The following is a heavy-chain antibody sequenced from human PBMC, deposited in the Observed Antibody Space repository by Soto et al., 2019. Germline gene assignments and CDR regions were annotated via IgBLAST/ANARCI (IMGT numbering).Heavy chain of an antibody. CDR2: IIPIFGTA. D-gene: IGHD3-22*01. Sequence: SVKVSCKASGGTFSSYAISWVRQAPGQGLEWMGGIIPIFGTANYAQKFQGRVTITADESTSTAYMELSSLRSEDTAVYYCARDHTYYYDSSGYYVDAFDIWGQGTMVTVS. J-gene: IGHJ3*02. CDR1: GGTFSSYA. V-gene: IGHV1-69*13. CDR3: ARDHTYYYDSSGYYVDAFDI.